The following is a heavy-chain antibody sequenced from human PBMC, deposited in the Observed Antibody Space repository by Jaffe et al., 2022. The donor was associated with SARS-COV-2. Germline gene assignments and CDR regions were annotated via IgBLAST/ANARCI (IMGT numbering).Heavy chain of an antibody. CDR1: GFSFSSYD. Sequence: EVQLLESGGGLVQPGGSLRLSCAASGFSFSSYDMNWVRQAPGKGLEWVSSVSFSGGTTYYADSVKGRFTISRDNSKNTLYLQMNSLRAEDTAIYYCAKDLLGRGGVYWGQGTLVTVSS. V-gene: IGHV3-23*01. J-gene: IGHJ4*02. CDR2: VSFSGGTT. D-gene: IGHD7-27*01. CDR3: AKDLLGRGGVY.